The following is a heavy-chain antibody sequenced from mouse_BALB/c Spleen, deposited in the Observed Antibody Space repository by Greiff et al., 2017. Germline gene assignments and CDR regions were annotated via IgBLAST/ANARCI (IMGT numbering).Heavy chain of an antibody. CDR2: ISDGGSYT. D-gene: IGHD4-1*01. CDR1: GFTFSDYY. J-gene: IGHJ3*01. CDR3: ARDMGRGAWFAY. Sequence: EVKVVESGGGLVKPGGSLKLSCAASGFTFSDYYMYWVRQTPEKRLEWVATISDGGSYTYYPDSVKGRFTISRDNAKNNLYLQMSSLKSEDTAMYYCARDMGRGAWFAYWGQGTLVTVSA. V-gene: IGHV5-4*02.